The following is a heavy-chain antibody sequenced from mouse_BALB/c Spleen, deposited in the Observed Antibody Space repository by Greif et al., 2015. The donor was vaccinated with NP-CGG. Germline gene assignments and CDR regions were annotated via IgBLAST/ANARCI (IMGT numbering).Heavy chain of an antibody. CDR2: INPSNGRT. D-gene: IGHD2-3*01. Sequence: VQLQQSGAELVKPGASVKLSCKASGYTFTSYWMHWMKQRPGQGLEWIGEINPSNGRTNYNEKFKSKATLTVYKSSSTAYMQLSSLTSEDSAVYYCAIYDGYYYYAMDYWGQGTSVTVSS. CDR3: AIYDGYYYYAMDY. V-gene: IGHV1S81*02. CDR1: GYTFTSYW. J-gene: IGHJ4*01.